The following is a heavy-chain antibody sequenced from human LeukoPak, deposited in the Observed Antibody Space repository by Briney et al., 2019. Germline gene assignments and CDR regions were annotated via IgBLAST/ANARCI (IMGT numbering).Heavy chain of an antibody. CDR2: IYTSGST. Sequence: SETLSLTCTVSSGSISNYYWNWIRQPAGKGLEWIGRIYTSGSTNYNPSLKSRVTMSVDTSKNQFSLKLSSVTAADTAVYYCATLGYSYGTDYWGQGTLVTVSS. CDR3: ATLGYSYGTDY. D-gene: IGHD5-18*01. V-gene: IGHV4-4*07. CDR1: SGSISNYY. J-gene: IGHJ4*02.